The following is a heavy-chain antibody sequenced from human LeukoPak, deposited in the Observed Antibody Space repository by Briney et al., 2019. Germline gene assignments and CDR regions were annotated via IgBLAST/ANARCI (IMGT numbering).Heavy chain of an antibody. V-gene: IGHV1-2*02. Sequence: ASVKVSCTASGYTFTSYYMHWVRQAPGQGLEWMGWINPNSGGTNYAQKFQGRVTMTRDTSISTAYMELSRLRSDDTAVYYCARVPYCTNGVCHYYYYYGMDVWGQGTTVTVSS. J-gene: IGHJ6*02. CDR3: ARVPYCTNGVCHYYYYYGMDV. D-gene: IGHD2-8*01. CDR1: GYTFTSYY. CDR2: INPNSGGT.